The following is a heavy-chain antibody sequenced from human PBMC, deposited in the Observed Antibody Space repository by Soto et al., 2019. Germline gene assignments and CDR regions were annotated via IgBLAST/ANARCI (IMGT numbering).Heavy chain of an antibody. D-gene: IGHD6-13*01. J-gene: IGHJ4*01. CDR2: IYYRGNT. Sequence: LSLTWTVSPGSVGSDPFYWTWIRQHPGKGLEWMGYIYYRGNTYYRPSLKSRVSISIDTSQNQFSLRLNSVTAADTAVYYCARSGYGSSDFDHWGKGTLVTV. CDR1: PGSVGSDPFY. V-gene: IGHV4-31*02. CDR3: ARSGYGSSDFDH.